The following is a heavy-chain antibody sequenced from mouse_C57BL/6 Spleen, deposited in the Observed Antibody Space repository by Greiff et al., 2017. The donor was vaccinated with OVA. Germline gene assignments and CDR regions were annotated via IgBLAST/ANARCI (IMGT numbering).Heavy chain of an antibody. D-gene: IGHD2-3*01. CDR3: ARQDDGYFIFDY. V-gene: IGHV5-6*01. CDR2: ISSGGSYT. J-gene: IGHJ2*01. CDR1: GFTFSSYG. Sequence: EVNVVESGGDLVKPGGSLKLSCAASGFTFSSYGMSWVRQTPDKRLEWVATISSGGSYTYYPDSVKGRFTISRDNAKNTLYLQMSSLKSEDTAMYYCARQDDGYFIFDYWGQGTTLTVSS.